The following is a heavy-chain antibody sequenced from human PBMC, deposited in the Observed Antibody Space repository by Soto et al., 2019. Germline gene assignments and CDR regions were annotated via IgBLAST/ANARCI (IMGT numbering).Heavy chain of an antibody. CDR3: EGVLRFFFPGMDE. Sequence: SVKVSCKASGGTFSSYGINWVRQAPGQGLEWMGGIIPISGAANYAQKFQGRVTITADESTSTVYMERSTLRSDDTAVYYCEGVLRFFFPGMDECGKGRTVTFS. J-gene: IGHJ6*04. CDR1: GGTFSSYG. CDR2: IIPISGAA. V-gene: IGHV1-69*13. D-gene: IGHD3-3*01.